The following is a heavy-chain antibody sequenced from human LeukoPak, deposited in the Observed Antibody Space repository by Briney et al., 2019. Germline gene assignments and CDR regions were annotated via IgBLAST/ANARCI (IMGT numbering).Heavy chain of an antibody. CDR2: FDPEDGET. CDR3: AKIWREDYDFWSGLRRPCMDV. J-gene: IGHJ6*02. D-gene: IGHD3-3*01. Sequence: GASVKVSCKVSGYTLTELSMHWVRQAPGKGLEWMGGFDPEDGETIYAQKFQGRVTMTEDTSTDTAYMELSSLRSEDTAVYYCAKIWREDYDFWSGLRRPCMDVWGQGTTVTVSS. V-gene: IGHV1-24*01. CDR1: GYTLTELS.